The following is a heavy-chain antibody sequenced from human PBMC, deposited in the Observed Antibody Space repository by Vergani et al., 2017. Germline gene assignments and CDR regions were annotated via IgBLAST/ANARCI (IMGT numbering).Heavy chain of an antibody. J-gene: IGHJ4*02. CDR1: GYTFSSYD. Sequence: QVQLVQSGAEVKKPGASVKVSCKASGYTFSSYDINWVRQATGQGLEWMGWMNPNSGNTGYAQKFQGRVTMTRNTSISTAYMELSSLRSQDTAVYYCATEARGIAAADYFDYWGQGTLVTVSS. V-gene: IGHV1-8*01. D-gene: IGHD6-13*01. CDR2: MNPNSGNT. CDR3: ATEARGIAAADYFDY.